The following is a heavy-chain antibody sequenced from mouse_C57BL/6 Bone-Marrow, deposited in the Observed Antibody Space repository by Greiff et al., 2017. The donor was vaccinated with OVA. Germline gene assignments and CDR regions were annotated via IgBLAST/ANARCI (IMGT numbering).Heavy chain of an antibody. V-gene: IGHV1-50*01. CDR1: GYTFTSYW. Sequence: QVQLQQSGAELVKPGASVKLSCKASGYTFTSYWMQWVKQRPGQGLEWIGEIDPSDSYTNYNQKFKGKATLTVDTSSSTAYMQLSSLTSEDSAVYYCARERITVVAPYYAMDYWGQGTSVTVSS. CDR2: IDPSDSYT. D-gene: IGHD1-1*01. CDR3: ARERITVVAPYYAMDY. J-gene: IGHJ4*01.